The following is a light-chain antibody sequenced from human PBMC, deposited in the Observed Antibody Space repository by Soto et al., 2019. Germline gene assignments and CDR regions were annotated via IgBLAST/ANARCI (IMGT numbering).Light chain of an antibody. CDR2: GAS. Sequence: EIVLTQSPGTLSLSPGERATLSCRASQSVNNNYLAWYQQKPCQAPRLLLYGASSRATGIPDRVSGSGSGTECTLTIIILEHEDLAVYYCQQYGSSQYTFGQATKLEIK. CDR1: QSVNNNY. CDR3: QQYGSSQYT. V-gene: IGKV3-20*01. J-gene: IGKJ2*01.